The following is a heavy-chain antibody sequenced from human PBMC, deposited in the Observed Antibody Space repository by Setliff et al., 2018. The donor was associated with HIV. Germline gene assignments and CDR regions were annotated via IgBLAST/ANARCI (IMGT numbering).Heavy chain of an antibody. CDR3: VRDPIEGSPDYFDY. CDR1: GFTFSSYV. J-gene: IGHJ4*02. V-gene: IGHV3-30-3*01. CDR2: MSTGGGIK. D-gene: IGHD1-26*01. Sequence: GGSLRLSCAATGFTFSSYVLHWVLQAPGKGLEWVAVMSTGGGIKICADSVKGRFTISRDNSRNTLFLQMNNLRPEDTATYYCVRDPIEGSPDYFDYWGRGALVTVSS.